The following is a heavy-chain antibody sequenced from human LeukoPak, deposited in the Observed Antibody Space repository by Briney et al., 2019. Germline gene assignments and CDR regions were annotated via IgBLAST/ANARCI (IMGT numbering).Heavy chain of an antibody. D-gene: IGHD1-26*01. CDR3: ARCGSSDTFDI. Sequence: PGESLKISCKGSGYRFTSYWIGWVRQMPGKGLEWMGIIYPGDSETRYSPSFQGQVTISADNSISTAYLQWSSLKASGTAMYYCARCGSSDTFDIWGQGTMVTVSS. CDR2: IYPGDSET. CDR1: GYRFTSYW. J-gene: IGHJ3*02. V-gene: IGHV5-51*01.